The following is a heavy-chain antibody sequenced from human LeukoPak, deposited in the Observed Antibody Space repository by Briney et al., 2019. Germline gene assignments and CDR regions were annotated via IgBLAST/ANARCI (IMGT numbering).Heavy chain of an antibody. D-gene: IGHD1/OR15-1a*01. CDR2: INPNSGGT. J-gene: IGHJ6*02. V-gene: IGHV1-2*06. CDR1: GYTFTDYF. CDR3: ARKAGSNRESYYYYGMDV. Sequence: ASVKVSCKASGYTFTDYFIHWVRQAPGQGLEWMGRINPNSGGTNYAQKFQDRVTMTRDTSINTAYMELSRLRSDDTAVYYCARKAGSNRESYYYYGMDVWGQGTTVTVSS.